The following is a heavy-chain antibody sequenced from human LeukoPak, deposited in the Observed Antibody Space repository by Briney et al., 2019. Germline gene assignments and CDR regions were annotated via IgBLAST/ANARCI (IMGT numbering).Heavy chain of an antibody. CDR1: GGSISSSSYY. D-gene: IGHD4/OR15-4a*01. V-gene: IGHV4-39*01. J-gene: IGHJ4*02. Sequence: PSETLSLTCILSGGSISSSSYYWGWIRQPPGKGLEWIGGIYYSGSTYYNPSLKSRVTISVDTSKNQFSLNLSSVTAADTAVYYCALDTIGARPNFDYWGQGTLVTVSS. CDR2: IYYSGST. CDR3: ALDTIGARPNFDY.